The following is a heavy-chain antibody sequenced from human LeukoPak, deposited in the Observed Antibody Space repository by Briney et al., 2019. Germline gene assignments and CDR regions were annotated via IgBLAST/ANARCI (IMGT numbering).Heavy chain of an antibody. J-gene: IGHJ3*02. Sequence: ASVKVSCKASGYTFTSYYMHWVRQAPGQGLEWMGIINPSGGSTSYAQKFQGRVTITADESTSTAYMELSSLRSEDTAVYYCARDGGYCSGGSCYRDAFDIWGQGTMVTVSS. D-gene: IGHD2-15*01. V-gene: IGHV1-46*01. CDR3: ARDGGYCSGGSCYRDAFDI. CDR1: GYTFTSYY. CDR2: INPSGGST.